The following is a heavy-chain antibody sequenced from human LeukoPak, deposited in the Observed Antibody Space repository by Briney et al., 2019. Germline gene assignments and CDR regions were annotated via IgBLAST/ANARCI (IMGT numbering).Heavy chain of an antibody. Sequence: GASVKVSCKASGCTFSSYAISWVRQAPGQGLEWMGGIIPIFGTANYAQKFQGRVTITTDESTSTAYMELSSLRSEDTAVYYCAREPVRSYYFDCWGQGTLVTVSS. CDR1: GCTFSSYA. D-gene: IGHD3-10*01. V-gene: IGHV1-69*05. CDR3: AREPVRSYYFDC. CDR2: IIPIFGTA. J-gene: IGHJ4*02.